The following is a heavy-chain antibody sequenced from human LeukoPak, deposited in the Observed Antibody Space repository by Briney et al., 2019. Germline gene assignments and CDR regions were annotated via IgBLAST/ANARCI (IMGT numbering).Heavy chain of an antibody. J-gene: IGHJ6*02. CDR1: GFTFSSYW. CDR3: SRGKGSHSSGWYPLCYYYYCMDF. D-gene: IGHD6-13*01. Sequence: PGGSLRLSCAASGFTFSSYWMSWVRQAPGKGLEWVANINHDGSNKYYVDSVKGRFTISRDNAKNSLYLQMNSLRAEDTAVYYCSRGKGSHSSGWYPLCYYYYCMDFWGQGTTVTVSS. CDR2: INHDGSNK. V-gene: IGHV3-7*01.